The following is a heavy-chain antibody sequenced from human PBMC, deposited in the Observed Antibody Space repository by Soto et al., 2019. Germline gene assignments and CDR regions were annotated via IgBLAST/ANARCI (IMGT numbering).Heavy chain of an antibody. D-gene: IGHD6-25*01. CDR3: ARGGSMAEYFQH. V-gene: IGHV1-2*04. J-gene: IGHJ1*01. CDR1: GYSFTDYH. CDR2: INPKSGGT. Sequence: ASVKVSCKASGYSFTDYHIHWVRQAPGQGLEWLGRINPKSGGTSTAQKFQGWVTISVDTSKNQFSLKLSSVTAADTAVYYCARGGSMAEYFQHWGQGTLVTVSS.